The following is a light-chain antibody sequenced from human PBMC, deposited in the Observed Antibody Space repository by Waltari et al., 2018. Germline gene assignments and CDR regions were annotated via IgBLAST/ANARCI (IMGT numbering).Light chain of an antibody. J-gene: IGLJ2*01. CDR3: QVWDSSDDHVV. CDR1: NIGSKS. Sequence: SYVLTQPPSVSVAPGQTATIACGENNIGSKSVHWYQQKPGQAPVLVVYDDSDRPSGLPERFSGSNSGTATLTIRGVEGGDEADYYCQVWDSSDDHVVFGGGTKLTVL. V-gene: IGLV3-21*02. CDR2: DDS.